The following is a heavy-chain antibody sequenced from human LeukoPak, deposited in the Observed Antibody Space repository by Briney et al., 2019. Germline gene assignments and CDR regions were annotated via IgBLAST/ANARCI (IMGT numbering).Heavy chain of an antibody. CDR3: TRMTTGHDY. CDR2: INHSGYT. J-gene: IGHJ4*02. Sequence: SETLCLTCAASGVSFNDYYWTWVRQTPGKGLEWIGEINHSGYTNVSPSLKSRVTLSIDTSRKQFSLNLRSVSVADTGIYYCTRMTTGHDYWGQGTLVTVSS. V-gene: IGHV4-34*01. D-gene: IGHD4-17*01. CDR1: GVSFNDYY.